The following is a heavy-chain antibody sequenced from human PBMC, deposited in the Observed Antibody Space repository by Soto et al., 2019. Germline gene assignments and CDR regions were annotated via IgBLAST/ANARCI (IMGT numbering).Heavy chain of an antibody. Sequence: QVQLQQSGPGLVKPSQTLSLTCTVSGGSISSDYYHWTWIRQSPERALERFGYIHHSGSILYNPSLKCRVTIPVDTSENHLSLSLSSVYAAVTPVYLCAREDNGGDTLDVWGQGPTINVSS. V-gene: IGHV4-30-4*08. CDR1: GGSISSDYYH. D-gene: IGHD2-21*02. CDR2: IHHSGSI. CDR3: AREDNGGDTLDV. J-gene: IGHJ6*02.